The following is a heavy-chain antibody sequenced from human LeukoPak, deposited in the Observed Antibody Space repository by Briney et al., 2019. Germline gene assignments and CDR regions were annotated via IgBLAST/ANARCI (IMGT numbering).Heavy chain of an antibody. CDR3: AKDRNAWPTNFDS. CDR1: GFSVSSNY. Sequence: PGGSLRLSFAASGFSVSSNYMSWVRQVPATGLEWLSIIHSGGNTYYADYVKRRFTISRENSKNTLYLRMNSLRAEDTAIYYCAKDRNAWPTNFDSWGQGTLVTVSA. V-gene: IGHV3-53*01. D-gene: IGHD5-24*01. J-gene: IGHJ4*02. CDR2: IHSGGNT.